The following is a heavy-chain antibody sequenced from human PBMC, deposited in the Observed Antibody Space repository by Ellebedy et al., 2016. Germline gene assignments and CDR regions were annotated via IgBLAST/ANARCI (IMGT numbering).Heavy chain of an antibody. Sequence: GESLKISXAASGFTFSSYAMSWVRQAPGKGLEWVSAISGSGGSTYYADSVKGRFTISRDNSKNTLYLQMNSLRAEDTAVYYCAKDRSIAVADDAFDIWGQGTMVTVSS. CDR3: AKDRSIAVADDAFDI. V-gene: IGHV3-23*01. CDR1: GFTFSSYA. D-gene: IGHD6-19*01. J-gene: IGHJ3*02. CDR2: ISGSGGST.